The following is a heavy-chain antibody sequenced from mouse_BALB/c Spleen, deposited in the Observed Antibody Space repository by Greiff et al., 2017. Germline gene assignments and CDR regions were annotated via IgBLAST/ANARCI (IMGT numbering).Heavy chain of an antibody. Sequence: VQGVESGAELAKPGASVKMSCKASGYTFTSYWMHWVKQRPGQGLEWIGYINPSTGYTEYNQKFKDKATLTADKSSSTAYMQLSSLTSEDSAVYYCARWGYGYDYWGQGTTLTVSS. D-gene: IGHD1-2*01. CDR1: GYTFTSYW. CDR2: INPSTGYT. V-gene: IGHV1-7*01. J-gene: IGHJ2*01. CDR3: ARWGYGYDY.